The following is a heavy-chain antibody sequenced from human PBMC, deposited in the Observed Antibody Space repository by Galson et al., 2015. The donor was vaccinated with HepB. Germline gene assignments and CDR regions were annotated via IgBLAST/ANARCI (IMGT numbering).Heavy chain of an antibody. V-gene: IGHV3-53*01. CDR1: GFSVSTSY. CDR2: IYSGGGT. Sequence: SLRLSCAAPGFSVSTSYMSWVRQAPGKGLEWVSVIYSGGGTHYADSVQGRFTIARDNSKNTVYLQMNSLRVEDTAVYYCAREQGSYDSTDYAFDIWGQGTMVTVSS. CDR3: AREQGSYDSTDYAFDI. D-gene: IGHD3-22*01. J-gene: IGHJ3*02.